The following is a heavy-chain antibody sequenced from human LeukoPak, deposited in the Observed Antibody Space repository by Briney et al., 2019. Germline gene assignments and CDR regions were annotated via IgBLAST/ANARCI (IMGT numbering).Heavy chain of an antibody. CDR2: INPKSGGT. CDR1: GGTFSSYA. D-gene: IGHD6-19*01. CDR3: AREGAMAGINAFDI. Sequence: ASVKVSCKASGGTFSSYAISWVRQAPGQGLEWMGRINPKSGGTNYAQKFQGRVTMTRDTSISTAYMEISRLRSDDTAVYYCAREGAMAGINAFDIWGQGTMVTVSS. J-gene: IGHJ3*02. V-gene: IGHV1-2*06.